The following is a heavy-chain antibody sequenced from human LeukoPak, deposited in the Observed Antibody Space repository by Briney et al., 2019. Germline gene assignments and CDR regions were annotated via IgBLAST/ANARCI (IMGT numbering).Heavy chain of an antibody. CDR3: ARAYSGYDPFDY. CDR2: IYYSGST. V-gene: IGHV4-61*01. CDR1: GGPVSSGSYY. Sequence: PSETLSLTCTVSGGPVSSGSYYWSWIRQPPGRGPEWIGYIYYSGSTNYNPSLKSRVTISVDTSKNQFPLKLSSVTAADTAVYYCARAYSGYDPFDYWGQGTLVTVSS. D-gene: IGHD5-12*01. J-gene: IGHJ4*02.